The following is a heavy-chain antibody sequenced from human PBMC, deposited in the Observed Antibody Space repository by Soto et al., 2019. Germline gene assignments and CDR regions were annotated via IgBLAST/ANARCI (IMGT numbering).Heavy chain of an antibody. V-gene: IGHV3-7*03. Sequence: EVQLVESGGGLVQPGGSLRLSCAASGFTFSSYWMSWVRQAPGKGLEWVANIKQDGSEKYYVDSVEGRFTISRDNAKNSLYLQMNSLRAEDTAVYYCASFWGSGYWNFDYWGQGTLVTV. CDR1: GFTFSSYW. CDR3: ASFWGSGYWNFDY. CDR2: IKQDGSEK. D-gene: IGHD3-22*01. J-gene: IGHJ4*02.